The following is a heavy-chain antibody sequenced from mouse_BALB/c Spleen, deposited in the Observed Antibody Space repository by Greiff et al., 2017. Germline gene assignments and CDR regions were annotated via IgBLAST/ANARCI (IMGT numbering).Heavy chain of an antibody. V-gene: IGHV1S127*01. Sequence: VQLQQSGPELVRPGASVKMSCKASGYTFTSYWMHWVNQRPGQGLEWIGMIDPSNSETRLNQKFKDKAILNVDKSSNTAYMQLRSLTSEDSAVYYCARVYYYDNSYAMDYWGQGTSVTVSA. CDR2: IDPSNSET. CDR1: GYTFTSYW. D-gene: IGHD1-1*01. CDR3: ARVYYYDNSYAMDY. J-gene: IGHJ4*01.